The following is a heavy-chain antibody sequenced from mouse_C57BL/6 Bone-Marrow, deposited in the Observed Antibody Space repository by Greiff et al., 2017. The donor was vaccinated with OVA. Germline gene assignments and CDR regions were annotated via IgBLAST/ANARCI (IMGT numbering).Heavy chain of an antibody. CDR3: ARDFYYDYDGFAMDY. J-gene: IGHJ4*01. CDR2: IWWDDDK. Sequence: QVTLKVSGPGILQPSQTLSLTCSFSGFSLSTFGMGVGWIRQPSGKGLEWLAHIWWDDDKYYNPALKRRLTISKDTSKNQVFLKIANVDTADTATYYCARDFYYDYDGFAMDYWGQGTSVTVSS. CDR1: GFSLSTFGMG. D-gene: IGHD2-4*01. V-gene: IGHV8-8*01.